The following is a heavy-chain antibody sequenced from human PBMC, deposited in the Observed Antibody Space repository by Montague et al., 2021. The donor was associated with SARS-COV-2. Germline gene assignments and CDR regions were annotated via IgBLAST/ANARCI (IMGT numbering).Heavy chain of an antibody. J-gene: IGHJ5*02. CDR3: ARDTQHYDSTNYEDWFGP. V-gene: IGHV4-59*01. Sequence: SETLSLTCTVSGGSIGPYYWSWIRQPPGKGLEWIGDIHHSGSTXSXPSXXXRVTISVDTSKNQFSLNLRSVTGADTAVYYCARDTQHYDSTNYEDWFGPWGQGTLVTVSS. D-gene: IGHD3-10*01. CDR2: IHHSGST. CDR1: GGSIGPYY.